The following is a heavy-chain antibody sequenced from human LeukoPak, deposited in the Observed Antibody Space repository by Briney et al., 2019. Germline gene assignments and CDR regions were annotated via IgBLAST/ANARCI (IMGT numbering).Heavy chain of an antibody. V-gene: IGHV1-69*13. CDR1: GGTFSSYA. CDR3: ASDSSGYYRFDY. Sequence: GASVKVSCTASGGTFSSYAISWVRQAPGQGLEWMGGIIPIFGTANYAQKFQGRVTITADESTGTAYMELSSLRSEDTAVYYCASDSSGYYRFDYWGQGTLVTVSS. D-gene: IGHD3-22*01. CDR2: IIPIFGTA. J-gene: IGHJ4*02.